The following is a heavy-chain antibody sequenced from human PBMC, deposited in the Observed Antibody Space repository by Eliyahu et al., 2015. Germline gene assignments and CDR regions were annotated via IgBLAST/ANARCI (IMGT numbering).Heavy chain of an antibody. V-gene: IGHV3-23*01. CDR2: ISSSGGDX. Sequence: EVQLLESGGGSVQPGGSLRXSCAASGFTYSNYAMSWVRRAPGKGLGWVSSISSSGGDXWYADSVKGXFTISRDNSNNTLYLQMNSLRAEDTAVYYCAKEHNLGLWGQGTLVTVSS. J-gene: IGHJ5*02. CDR1: GFTYSNYA. CDR3: AKEHNLGL.